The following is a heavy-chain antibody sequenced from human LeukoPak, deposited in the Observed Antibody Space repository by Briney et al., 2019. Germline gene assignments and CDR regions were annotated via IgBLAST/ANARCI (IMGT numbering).Heavy chain of an antibody. D-gene: IGHD3-16*01. V-gene: IGHV3-30*03. CDR3: AREAGGMYAFDI. Sequence: GRSLRLSCAASGFTFSSYGIHWVRQAPGKGLEWVAVISYDGSNKNYADSVKGRFTVSRDNSKNTLYLQMNSLRAEDTAVYYCAREAGGMYAFDIWGQGTMVTVSS. J-gene: IGHJ3*02. CDR1: GFTFSSYG. CDR2: ISYDGSNK.